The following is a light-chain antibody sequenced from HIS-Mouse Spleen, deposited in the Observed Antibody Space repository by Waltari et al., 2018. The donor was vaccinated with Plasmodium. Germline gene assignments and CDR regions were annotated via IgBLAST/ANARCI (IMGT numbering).Light chain of an antibody. CDR2: AAS. V-gene: IGKV1-39*01. Sequence: DIQTTQSPSSLSASVGDRVTITCRASQSISSYLNWYQQKPGKVPKLLIYAASSLQSGVPSRFSGSGSGTDFTLTISSLQPEDFATYYCQQSYSTWTFGQGTKVEIK. J-gene: IGKJ1*01. CDR1: QSISSY. CDR3: QQSYSTWT.